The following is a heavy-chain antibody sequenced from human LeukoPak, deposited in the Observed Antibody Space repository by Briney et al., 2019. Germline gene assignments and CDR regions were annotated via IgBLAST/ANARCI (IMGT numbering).Heavy chain of an antibody. D-gene: IGHD3-10*01. CDR3: ARRYGSRTYYFDY. CDR1: GGSFSGYY. J-gene: IGHJ4*02. V-gene: IGHV4-34*01. Sequence: KPSETLSLTCAVYGGSFSGYYWSWIRQPPGKGLEWIGEINHSGSTNYNPSLKSRVTISVDTSKNQFSLKLSSVTAADTAVYYCARRYGSRTYYFDYWGQGTLVTVSS. CDR2: INHSGST.